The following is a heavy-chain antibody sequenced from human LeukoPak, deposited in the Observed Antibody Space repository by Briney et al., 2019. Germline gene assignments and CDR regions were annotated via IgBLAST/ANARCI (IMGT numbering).Heavy chain of an antibody. Sequence: GGSLRLSCAASGFTFDDYGMSWVRHAPGKGLEWVSGINWNGGSTGYADSVKGRFTISRDNAKNSLYLQMNSLRAEDTALYYCAREPGGGYYYYMDVWGKGTTVTVSS. CDR1: GFTFDDYG. J-gene: IGHJ6*03. V-gene: IGHV3-20*04. CDR3: AREPGGGYYYYMDV. D-gene: IGHD1-1*01. CDR2: INWNGGST.